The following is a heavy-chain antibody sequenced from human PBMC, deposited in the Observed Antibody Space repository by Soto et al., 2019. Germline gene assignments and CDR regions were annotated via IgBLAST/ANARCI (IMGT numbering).Heavy chain of an antibody. CDR1: GFTFSSYG. D-gene: IGHD3-22*01. CDR2: ISYGGINK. CDR3: AKDLRTPGPFYYDSSGYLPRDS. Sequence: QVQLVESGGGVVQPGRSLRLSCAASGFTFSSYGMHWVRQAPGKGLEWVAVISYGGINKYYTDSVKGLFTISRDNSKHTLFLQMNSLRADDTAVYYCAKDLRTPGPFYYDSSGYLPRDSWGQGTLVTVSS. J-gene: IGHJ4*02. V-gene: IGHV3-30*18.